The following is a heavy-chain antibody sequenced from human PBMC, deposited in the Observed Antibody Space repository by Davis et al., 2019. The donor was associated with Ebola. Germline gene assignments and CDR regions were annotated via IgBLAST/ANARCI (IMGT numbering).Heavy chain of an antibody. J-gene: IGHJ6*02. V-gene: IGHV1-46*01. D-gene: IGHD5-24*01. CDR3: ARQGRWLQLTGVRYYGMDV. CDR1: GYTFTSYY. CDR2: INPSGGST. Sequence: ASVKVSCKASGYTFTSYYMHWVRQAPGQGLEWMGIINPSGGSTSYAQKFQGRVTMTRDTSTSTVYMELSSLRSEDTAVYYCARQGRWLQLTGVRYYGMDVWGQGTTVTVSS.